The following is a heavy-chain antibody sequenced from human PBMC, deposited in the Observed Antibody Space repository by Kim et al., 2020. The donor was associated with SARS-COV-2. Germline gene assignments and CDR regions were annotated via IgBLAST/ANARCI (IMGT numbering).Heavy chain of an antibody. V-gene: IGHV3-23*01. Sequence: YNEDSVKGRFTISRDNAKNTLYLQMNSLRAEDTAVYYCAKDGHEWELPGYWGQGTLVTVSS. J-gene: IGHJ4*02. D-gene: IGHD1-26*01. CDR3: AKDGHEWELPGY.